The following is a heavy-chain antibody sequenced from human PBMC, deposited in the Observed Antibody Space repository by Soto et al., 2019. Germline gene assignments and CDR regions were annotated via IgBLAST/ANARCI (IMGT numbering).Heavy chain of an antibody. Sequence: SLRFSCAASGFTFDDYAMHWVRQAPGKGLEWVSGISWNSGSIGYADSVKGRFTISRDNAKNSLYLQMNSLRAEDTALYYCAKDIERYFDIAFDYWGQGTLVTVSS. CDR1: GFTFDDYA. J-gene: IGHJ4*02. CDR2: ISWNSGSI. CDR3: AKDIERYFDIAFDY. V-gene: IGHV3-9*01. D-gene: IGHD3-9*01.